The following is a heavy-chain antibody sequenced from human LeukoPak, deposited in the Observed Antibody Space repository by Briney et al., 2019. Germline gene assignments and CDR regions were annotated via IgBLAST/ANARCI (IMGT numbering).Heavy chain of an antibody. V-gene: IGHV4-39*01. CDR2: VYFTGSP. CDR3: ARHLVVPATTYYYYYMDV. D-gene: IGHD2-2*01. J-gene: IGHJ6*03. CDR1: GDSMSSNYYY. Sequence: PSETLSLTCTVSGDSMSSNYYYWGWIRPPPGKGLEWIGTVYFTGSPYYNPSLKSRVTISVDTSETQFSLTLSSVTAADTAVYFCARHLVVPATTYYYYYMDVWGKGTTVTVSS.